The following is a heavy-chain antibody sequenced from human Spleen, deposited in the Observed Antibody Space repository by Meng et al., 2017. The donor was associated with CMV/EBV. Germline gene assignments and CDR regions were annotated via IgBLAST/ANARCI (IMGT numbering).Heavy chain of an antibody. CDR3: ARGGYDFWSGYYAY. J-gene: IGHJ4*02. V-gene: IGHV3-30*02. CDR1: GFTFSNHG. Sequence: GESLKISCAASGFTFSNHGMHWVRQAPGKGLEWVAFIRYDASNKYYGESVKGRFTISRDNAKNTLYLQLYSLRAEDTAVYYCARGGYDFWSGYYAYWGQGTLVTAPQ. CDR2: IRYDASNK. D-gene: IGHD3-3*01.